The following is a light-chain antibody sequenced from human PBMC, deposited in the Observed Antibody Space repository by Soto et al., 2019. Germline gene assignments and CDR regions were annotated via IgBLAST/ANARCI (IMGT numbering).Light chain of an antibody. CDR1: SSDVGGFDH. CDR2: DVS. J-gene: IGLJ1*01. CDR3: NSFTITITYV. V-gene: IGLV2-14*03. Sequence: QSALTQPASVSGSPGQSITISCTGASSDVGGFDHVSWYQQHPGKVPRLLIYDVSSRPSGVSDRFSGSKSGNTASLTISGLQAEDEADYYCNSFTITITYVYGTGTKVTVL.